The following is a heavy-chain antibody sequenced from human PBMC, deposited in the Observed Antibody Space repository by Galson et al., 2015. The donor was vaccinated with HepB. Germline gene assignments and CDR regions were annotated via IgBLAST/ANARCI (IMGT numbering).Heavy chain of an antibody. V-gene: IGHV5-51*01. D-gene: IGHD3-3*01. CDR1: GYSFTSYW. CDR2: IYPGDSDT. CDR3: ARHPYYDFWSGYSSSGWFDP. Sequence: QSGAEVKKPGESLKISCKGSGYSFTSYWIGWVRQMPGKGLEWMGIIYPGDSDTRYSPSFQGQVTISADKSISTAYLQWSSLKASDTAMYYCARHPYYDFWSGYSSSGWFDPWGQGTLVTVSS. J-gene: IGHJ5*02.